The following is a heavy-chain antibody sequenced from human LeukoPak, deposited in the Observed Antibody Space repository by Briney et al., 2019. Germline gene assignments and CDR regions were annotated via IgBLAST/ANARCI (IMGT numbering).Heavy chain of an antibody. Sequence: PGGSLRLSCAASGFTFSNAWMSWVRQAPGKGLEWVSAISGSGGSTYYADSVKGRFTISRDNSKNTLYLQMNSLRAEDTAVYYCAKSGYSYGSAYYYYMDVWGKGTTVTVSS. D-gene: IGHD5-18*01. V-gene: IGHV3-23*01. J-gene: IGHJ6*03. CDR1: GFTFSNAW. CDR2: ISGSGGST. CDR3: AKSGYSYGSAYYYYMDV.